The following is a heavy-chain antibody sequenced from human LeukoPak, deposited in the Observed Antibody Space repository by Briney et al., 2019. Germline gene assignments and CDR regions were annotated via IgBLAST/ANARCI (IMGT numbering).Heavy chain of an antibody. Sequence: ASVKVSCKASGYTFTGYYMHWVRQAPGQGLEWMGWINPNSGGTNYAQKFQGRVTMTRDTSISTAYMELSSLRSEDTAVYYCARGGSDYGEYYYMDVWGKGTTVTISS. CDR3: ARGGSDYGEYYYMDV. CDR1: GYTFTGYY. CDR2: INPNSGGT. D-gene: IGHD4-17*01. V-gene: IGHV1-2*02. J-gene: IGHJ6*03.